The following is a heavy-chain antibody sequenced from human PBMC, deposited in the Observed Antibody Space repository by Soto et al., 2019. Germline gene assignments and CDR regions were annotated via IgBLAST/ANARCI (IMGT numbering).Heavy chain of an antibody. Sequence: PSETLSLTCTFSGGSIRSYYWSWIRQPPGKGLEWIGYMYNTGSTIYNPSLKSRVTISVDTSKNQFSLKLNSVTAADTAVYYCARDLWGYCGADCYPLDVWGQGTTVTV. J-gene: IGHJ6*02. CDR1: GGSIRSYY. CDR2: MYNTGST. V-gene: IGHV4-59*01. CDR3: ARDLWGYCGADCYPLDV. D-gene: IGHD2-21*02.